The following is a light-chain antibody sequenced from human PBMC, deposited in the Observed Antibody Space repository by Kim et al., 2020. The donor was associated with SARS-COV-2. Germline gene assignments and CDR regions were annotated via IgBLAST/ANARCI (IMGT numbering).Light chain of an antibody. CDR2: EAS. CDR1: QTIKSW. J-gene: IGKJ1*01. Sequence: DIQMTQSPSTLSASVGDRVTITCRASQTIKSWLAWYQQKPGRAPKLLIYEASNLENGVPSRFSGSRSGTEFTLTISSLQPDDFATYYCQQYNTYFQTFGQGTKVDIK. CDR3: QQYNTYFQT. V-gene: IGKV1-5*03.